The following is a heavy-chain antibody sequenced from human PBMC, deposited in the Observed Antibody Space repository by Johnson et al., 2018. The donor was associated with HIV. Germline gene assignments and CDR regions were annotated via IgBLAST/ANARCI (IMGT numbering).Heavy chain of an antibody. D-gene: IGHD5-24*01. V-gene: IGHV3-30*03. CDR1: GFTFSNYG. CDR2: ISYDGSNK. Sequence: QVQLVESGGGLVQPGGSLRLSCAASGFTFSNYGIHWVRQAPGKGLEWVAVISYDGSNKYYADSVKGRFTISRDNSKNTLYLQMNSLRAEDTAVYYCARACRDGYTCDVYDSWGQGTMVTVSS. J-gene: IGHJ3*02. CDR3: ARACRDGYTCDVYDS.